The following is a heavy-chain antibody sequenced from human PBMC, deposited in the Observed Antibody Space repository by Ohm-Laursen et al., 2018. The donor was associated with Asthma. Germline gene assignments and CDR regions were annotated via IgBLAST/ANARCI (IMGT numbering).Heavy chain of an antibody. CDR3: STYTIPMKD. J-gene: IGHJ4*02. D-gene: IGHD3-16*01. CDR1: GFTFSSYS. Sequence: GSLRLSCTASGFTFSSYSMNWVRQAPGKGLEWISYISRSRSSIYYAGSVKGRFTISRDNAKNSLYLQMNSLRDEDTAVYYCSTYTIPMKDWGQGTLVTVSS. V-gene: IGHV3-48*02. CDR2: ISRSRSSI.